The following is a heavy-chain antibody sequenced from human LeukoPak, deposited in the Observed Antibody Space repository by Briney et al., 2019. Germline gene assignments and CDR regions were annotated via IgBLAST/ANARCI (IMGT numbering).Heavy chain of an antibody. CDR2: IKSKTDGGTT. CDR1: GFTFSNAW. CDR3: TTEPALQTFDY. V-gene: IGHV3-15*01. J-gene: IGHJ4*02. D-gene: IGHD4-11*01. Sequence: GGSLRLSCVASGFTFSNAWMSWVRQAPGKGLEWVGRIKSKTDGGTTDYAAPVKGRFTISRDDSKNTLYLQMNSLKTEDTAVYYCTTEPALQTFDYWGQGTLVTVSS.